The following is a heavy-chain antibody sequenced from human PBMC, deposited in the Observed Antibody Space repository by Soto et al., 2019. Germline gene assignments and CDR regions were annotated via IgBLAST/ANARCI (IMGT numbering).Heavy chain of an antibody. V-gene: IGHV4-34*01. D-gene: IGHD5-12*01. J-gene: IGHJ5*02. Sequence: SETLSLTCAVYGGSFSGYYWSWIRQPPGKGLEWIGEINHSGSTNYNPSLKSRVTISVDTSKNQFSLKLSSVTAADTAVYYCASNFMGVATIKYNWFDPLGQGTLVTVSS. CDR2: INHSGST. CDR1: GGSFSGYY. CDR3: ASNFMGVATIKYNWFDP.